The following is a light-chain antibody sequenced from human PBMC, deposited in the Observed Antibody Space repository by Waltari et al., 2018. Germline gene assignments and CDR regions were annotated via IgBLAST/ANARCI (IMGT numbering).Light chain of an antibody. J-gene: IGKJ1*01. CDR1: QNVNNL. Sequence: DLQMTQFPSTLSTSVGDRVTITCRASQNVNNLVAWYQQKPGKAPKLLIYSASSLQSGVPSRFSGSGSGTEFTLTISSLQPDDFATYYCQRYISYFGQGTRVDVK. V-gene: IGKV1-5*03. CDR2: SAS. CDR3: QRYISY.